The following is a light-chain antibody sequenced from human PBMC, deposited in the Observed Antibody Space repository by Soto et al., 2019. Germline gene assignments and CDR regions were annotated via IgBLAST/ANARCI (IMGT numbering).Light chain of an antibody. Sequence: QSVLAQPASVSGSPGQSITIACTGTTSDVGSYNYVSWYQQYPGKPPKVVIYDVANRPSGVSNRFSGSKSGNTASLTISGLQAEDEADYYCRAYTNSGDVSGTGTKVTVL. CDR3: RAYTNSGDV. J-gene: IGLJ1*01. V-gene: IGLV2-14*03. CDR2: DVA. CDR1: TSDVGSYNY.